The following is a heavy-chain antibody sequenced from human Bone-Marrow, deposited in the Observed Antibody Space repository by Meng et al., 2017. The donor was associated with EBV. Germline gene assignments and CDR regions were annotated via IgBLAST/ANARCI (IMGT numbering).Heavy chain of an antibody. CDR2: INHSGST. D-gene: IGHD5-12*01. CDR1: GGSFSGYY. CDR3: ARGSGYDARY. Sequence: QQWGACLLKPSATLPLTCAVYGGSFSGYYWSWIRQSPGKGLEWIGEINHSGSTNYNPSLKSRVTISVDTSKNQFSLKLSSVTAADTAVYYCARGSGYDARYWGQGTLVTVSS. J-gene: IGHJ4*02. V-gene: IGHV4-34*01.